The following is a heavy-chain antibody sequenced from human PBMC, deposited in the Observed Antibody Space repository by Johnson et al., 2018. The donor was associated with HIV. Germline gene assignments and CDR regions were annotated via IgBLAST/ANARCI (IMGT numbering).Heavy chain of an antibody. Sequence: GGSLRLSCAASGLTFSNYGMSWVRQGPGKGLEWVSGITWNGGSTGYADSVKGRFTISRDNAKNSLYLQMNSLRAEDTALYFCAKESGGSGSYYIGDMGDAFDIWGQGTLVTVSS. D-gene: IGHD3-10*01. CDR2: ITWNGGST. J-gene: IGHJ3*02. CDR3: AKESGGSGSYYIGDMGDAFDI. V-gene: IGHV3-20*04. CDR1: GLTFSNYG.